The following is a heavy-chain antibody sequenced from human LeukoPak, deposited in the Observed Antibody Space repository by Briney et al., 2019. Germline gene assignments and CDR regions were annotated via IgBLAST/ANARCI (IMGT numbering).Heavy chain of an antibody. CDR3: AREEGLLWFGELRYYFDY. J-gene: IGHJ4*02. V-gene: IGHV4-34*01. Sequence: SETLSLTCAVYGGSFSGYYWSWIRQPPGKGLEWIGEINHSGSTNYNPSLKSRVNISVDTSKNQFSLKLSSVTAADTAVYYCAREEGLLWFGELRYYFDYWGQGTLVTVSS. CDR1: GGSFSGYY. CDR2: INHSGST. D-gene: IGHD3-10*01.